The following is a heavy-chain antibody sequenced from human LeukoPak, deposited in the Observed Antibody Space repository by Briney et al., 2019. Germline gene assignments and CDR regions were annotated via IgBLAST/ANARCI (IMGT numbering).Heavy chain of an antibody. CDR1: GFTFSSYW. Sequence: GGSLRLSCAASGFTFSSYWMNWVRQAPGKGLEWVANIKQDGSEKYYVDSVKGRFTISRDNAKNSLYLQMNSLRAEDTAVYYCVRVTYLGYCSSTSCSNAFDIWGQGTMVTVSS. V-gene: IGHV3-7*04. CDR3: VRVTYLGYCSSTSCSNAFDI. D-gene: IGHD2-2*01. J-gene: IGHJ3*02. CDR2: IKQDGSEK.